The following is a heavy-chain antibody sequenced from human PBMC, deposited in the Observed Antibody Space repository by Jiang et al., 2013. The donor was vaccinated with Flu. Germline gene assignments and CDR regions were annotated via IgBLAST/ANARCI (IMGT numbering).Heavy chain of an antibody. V-gene: IGHV1-18*01. Sequence: SGAEVKKPGASVKVSCKASGYTFTSYGISWVRQAPGQGLEWMGWISAYNGNTNYAQKLQGRVTMTTDTSTSTAYMELRSLRSDDTAVYYCARLRSGGPRSELIDYWGQGTLVTVSS. D-gene: IGHD3-10*01. CDR2: ISAYNGNT. CDR3: ARLRSGGPRSELIDY. CDR1: GYTFTSYG. J-gene: IGHJ4*02.